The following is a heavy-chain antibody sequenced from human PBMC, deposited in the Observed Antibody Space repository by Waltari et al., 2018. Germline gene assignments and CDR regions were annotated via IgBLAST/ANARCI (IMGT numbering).Heavy chain of an antibody. D-gene: IGHD6-13*01. CDR2: FIPLLGIA. CDR1: GGTFSSYT. V-gene: IGHV1-69*02. CDR3: ATPPGNSWGFDY. J-gene: IGHJ4*02. Sequence: QVQLVQSGAEVKKPGSSVKVSCKASGGTFSSYTISWVRQAAGPGLEWMGRFIPLLGIANYAPKFQGRVTITADKSTSTAYMELSSLSSEDTAVYYCATPPGNSWGFDYWGQGTLVTVSS.